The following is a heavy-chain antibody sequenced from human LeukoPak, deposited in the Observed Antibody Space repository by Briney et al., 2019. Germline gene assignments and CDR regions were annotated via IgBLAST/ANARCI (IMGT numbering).Heavy chain of an antibody. V-gene: IGHV3-11*05. CDR2: ISTTSTYT. Sequence: GGSLRLSCAASGFTFSDYYKSWIRQAPGKGLEWVSYISTTSTYTDYADSVKGRFTISRDNAKNLLYLQMNSLRPEDTAVYYCARDRYCSSSICYTDRNWFDPWGQGTLVTVSS. CDR3: ARDRYCSSSICYTDRNWFDP. D-gene: IGHD2-2*02. CDR1: GFTFSDYY. J-gene: IGHJ5*02.